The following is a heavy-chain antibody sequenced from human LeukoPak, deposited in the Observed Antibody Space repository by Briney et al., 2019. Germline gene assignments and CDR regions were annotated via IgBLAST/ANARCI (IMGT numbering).Heavy chain of an antibody. CDR2: IYSSGST. J-gene: IGHJ4*02. CDR3: ARDYDY. CDR1: GGSISGYY. Sequence: SETLPLTCSVSGGSISGYYWSWIRQPAGKGLEWIGRIYSSGSTNYNPSLKSRVTMSVDTSKKQFSLKLSSVTAADTALYYCARDYDYWGQGTLVTVSS. V-gene: IGHV4-4*07.